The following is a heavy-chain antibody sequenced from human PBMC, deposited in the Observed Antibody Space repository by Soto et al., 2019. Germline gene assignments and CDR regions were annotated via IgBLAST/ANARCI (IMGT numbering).Heavy chain of an antibody. CDR3: VRDGTKTLRDWFDP. CDR1: VASVRGFY. Sequence: ETLSLTCTVSVASVRGFYWSWIRKSAGKGLEWIGRIYATGTTDYNPSLKSRVMMSVDTSKKQFSLKLRSVTAADTAVYYCVRDGTKTLRDWFDPWGQGISVTVSS. CDR2: IYATGTT. J-gene: IGHJ5*02. D-gene: IGHD1-1*01. V-gene: IGHV4-4*07.